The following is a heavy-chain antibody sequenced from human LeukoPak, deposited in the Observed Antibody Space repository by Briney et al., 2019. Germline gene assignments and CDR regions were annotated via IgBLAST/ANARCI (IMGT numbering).Heavy chain of an antibody. D-gene: IGHD4-23*01. Sequence: GSLRLSCAASGFTVSSNYMSWIRQPPGKGLEWIGEINHSGSTNYIPSLKSRVTISVDTSKNQFSLKLSSVTAADTAVYYCARGPRKDKAPTTVVGCKYWGQGTLVTVSS. CDR2: INHSGST. CDR1: GFTVSSNY. V-gene: IGHV4-34*01. J-gene: IGHJ4*02. CDR3: ARGPRKDKAPTTVVGCKY.